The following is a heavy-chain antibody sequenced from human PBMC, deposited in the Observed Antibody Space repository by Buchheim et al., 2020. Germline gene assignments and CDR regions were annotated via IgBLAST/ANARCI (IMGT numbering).Heavy chain of an antibody. CDR2: ISYDGSNK. V-gene: IGHV3-30*18. CDR1: GFTFSSYG. J-gene: IGHJ4*02. D-gene: IGHD5-24*01. CDR3: AKESIEMATIGY. Sequence: QVQLVESGGGVVQPGRSLRLSCAASGFTFSSYGMHWVRQAPGKGLEWVAVISYDGSNKYYADSVKGRFTISRDNSKNTMYLQMNSLRAEDTAVYYCAKESIEMATIGYWGQGT.